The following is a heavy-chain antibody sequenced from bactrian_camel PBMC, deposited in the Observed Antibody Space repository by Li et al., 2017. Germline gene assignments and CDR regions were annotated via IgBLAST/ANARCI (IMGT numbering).Heavy chain of an antibody. CDR3: KKGSD. CDR1: GYKSYY. CDR2: IDTSGGT. V-gene: IGHV3S53*01. J-gene: IGHJ4*01. Sequence: HVQLVESGGGSVQAGGSLKLSCVVSGYKSYYMAWFRQAPGNEREAVAFIDTSGGTNYAYSVAGRFTISRDNAKSTLYLQLNSLKTEDTAMYYCKKGSDRGQGTQVTVS.